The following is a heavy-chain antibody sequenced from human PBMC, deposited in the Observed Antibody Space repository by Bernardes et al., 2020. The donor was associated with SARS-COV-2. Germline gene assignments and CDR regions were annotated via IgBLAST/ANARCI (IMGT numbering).Heavy chain of an antibody. CDR3: ASSQPEGLYYYYYGMDV. CDR2: INTNTGNP. J-gene: IGHJ6*02. D-gene: IGHD5-12*01. V-gene: IGHV7-4-1*02. CDR1: GYTFTSYA. Sequence: ASVKASCKASGYTFTSYAMNWVRQAPGQGLEWMGWINTNTGNPTYAQGFTGRFVFSLDTSVSTAYLQISSLKAEDTAVYYCASSQPEGLYYYYYGMDVWGQGTTVTVSS.